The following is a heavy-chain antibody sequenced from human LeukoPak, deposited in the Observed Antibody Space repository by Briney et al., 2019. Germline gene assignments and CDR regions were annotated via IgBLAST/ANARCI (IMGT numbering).Heavy chain of an antibody. J-gene: IGHJ4*02. V-gene: IGHV4-39*01. D-gene: IGHD3-10*01. CDR3: ARQDYYGSGSLIDY. Sequence: SETLSLTCTVSGGSIGSSSYYWGWIRQPPGKGLEWIGSIYYSGSTYYNPSLKSRVTISVDTSKNQFSLKLSSVTAADTAVYYCARQDYYGSGSLIDYWGQGTLVTVSS. CDR1: GGSIGSSSYY. CDR2: IYYSGST.